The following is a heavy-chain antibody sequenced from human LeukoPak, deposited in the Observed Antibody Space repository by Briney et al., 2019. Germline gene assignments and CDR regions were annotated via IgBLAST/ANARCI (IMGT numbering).Heavy chain of an antibody. D-gene: IGHD1-26*01. CDR2: IYSGGST. CDR1: GFTVSSNY. J-gene: IGHJ4*02. Sequence: GGSLRLSCAASGFTVSSNYMSWVRQAPGKGLEWVSVIYSGGSTYYADSVKGRFTISRDNSKDTLYLQMNSLRAEDTAVYYCARNSGSYVSYYFDFWGQGTLVTVSS. V-gene: IGHV3-53*01. CDR3: ARNSGSYVSYYFDF.